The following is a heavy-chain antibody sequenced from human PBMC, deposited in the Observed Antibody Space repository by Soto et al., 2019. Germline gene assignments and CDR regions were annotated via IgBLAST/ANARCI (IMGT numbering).Heavy chain of an antibody. V-gene: IGHV4-31*03. CDR1: GGYISSGGYY. D-gene: IGHD2-8*02. CDR3: ARRLTGTEEGNWFDP. Sequence: SETLSLTCTVSGGYISSGGYYWSWIRQHPGKGLEWIGYIYYSGSTYYNPSLKSRVTISVDTSKNQFSLKLSSVTAADTAVYYCARRLTGTEEGNWFDPWGQGTLVTVSS. J-gene: IGHJ5*02. CDR2: IYYSGST.